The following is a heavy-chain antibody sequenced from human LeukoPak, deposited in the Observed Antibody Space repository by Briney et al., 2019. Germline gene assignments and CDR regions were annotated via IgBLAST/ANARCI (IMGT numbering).Heavy chain of an antibody. D-gene: IGHD2-2*02. CDR2: IIPICGTT. V-gene: IGHV1-69*06. CDR3: ATSYTYYYYKDV. CDR1: GRTFSIYA. J-gene: IGHJ6*03. Sequence: SVKVSCKSSGRTFSIYAISWVRQAPGQAREWMGGIIPICGTTHYAQKLQGHVTITADKSTSTAYMELRSLRSDDTAVYYCATSYTYYYYKDVCGNGPTVIISS.